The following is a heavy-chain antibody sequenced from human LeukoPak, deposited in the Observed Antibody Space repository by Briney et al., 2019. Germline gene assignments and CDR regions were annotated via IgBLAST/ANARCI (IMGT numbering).Heavy chain of an antibody. CDR2: IYYSGST. CDR1: GGSISSSSYS. J-gene: IGHJ3*02. D-gene: IGHD1-26*01. Sequence: PSETLSLTCTVSGGSISSSSYSWGWIRQPPGKGLEWIGSIYYSGSTYYNPSLKSRVTISVDTSKNQFSLKLSSVTAADTAVYYCARRGLVGATSTLGAFDIWGQGTMVTVSS. CDR3: ARRGLVGATSTLGAFDI. V-gene: IGHV4-39*01.